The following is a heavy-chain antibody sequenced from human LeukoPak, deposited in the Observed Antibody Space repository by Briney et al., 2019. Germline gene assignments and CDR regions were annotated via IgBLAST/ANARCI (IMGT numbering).Heavy chain of an antibody. CDR1: GYSISSGYY. V-gene: IGHV4-30-4*08. D-gene: IGHD3-10*01. J-gene: IGHJ4*01. Sequence: PSETLSLTCAVSGYSISSGYYWSWIRQPPGKGLEWIGYIYYTGSTYYNPSLKSRVTMSADASKNHFSLNLSSVTAADTAVYYCAREYYYGSGSFDWGQGTLVTVSS. CDR3: AREYYYGSGSFD. CDR2: IYYTGST.